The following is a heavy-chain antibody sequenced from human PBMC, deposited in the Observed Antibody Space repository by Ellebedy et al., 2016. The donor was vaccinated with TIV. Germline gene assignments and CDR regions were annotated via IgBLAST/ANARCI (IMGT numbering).Heavy chain of an antibody. Sequence: AASVKVSCKASGYTFTSYYLHWVRRAPGQGLEWMGVINPHGGSTNYAQKFQGRVTMTSDTSTSTLYMELSSLRSEDTAIYYCARDIPHNWFDTWGQGTLVTVSS. CDR2: INPHGGST. D-gene: IGHD2-2*02. J-gene: IGHJ5*02. CDR3: ARDIPHNWFDT. V-gene: IGHV1-46*01. CDR1: GYTFTSYY.